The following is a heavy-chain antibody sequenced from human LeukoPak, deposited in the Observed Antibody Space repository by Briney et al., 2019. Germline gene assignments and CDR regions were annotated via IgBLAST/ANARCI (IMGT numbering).Heavy chain of an antibody. J-gene: IGHJ5*02. CDR3: ARDEKDYDFWSGYSSWFDP. V-gene: IGHV4-34*01. CDR2: INHSGST. CDR1: DGSFSGYY. Sequence: SETLSLTCAVYDGSFSGYYWSWIRQPPGKGLEWIGEINHSGSTNYNPSLKSRVTISVDTSKNQFSLKLSSVPAADTAVYYCARDEKDYDFWSGYSSWFDPWGQGTLVTVSS. D-gene: IGHD3-3*01.